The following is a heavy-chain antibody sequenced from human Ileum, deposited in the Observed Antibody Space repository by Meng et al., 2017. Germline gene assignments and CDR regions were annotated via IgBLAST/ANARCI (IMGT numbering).Heavy chain of an antibody. CDR1: AYTFTNHY. Sequence: ASVKISCKASAYTFTNHYMHWVRQAPGQGLEWMGWMHPSSGGTKYAQKFQDRVTMTRETSASTAYMELNRLTYDDTAIYYCARRAKIEGSYDALDLWGPGTMVTVSS. J-gene: IGHJ3*01. CDR2: MHPSSGGT. CDR3: ARRAKIEGSYDALDL. V-gene: IGHV1-2*02. D-gene: IGHD2-15*01.